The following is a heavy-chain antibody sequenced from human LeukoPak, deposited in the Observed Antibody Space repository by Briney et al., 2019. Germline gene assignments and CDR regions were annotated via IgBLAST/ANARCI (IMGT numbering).Heavy chain of an antibody. J-gene: IGHJ6*02. CDR1: GFTFSDYY. D-gene: IGHD5-18*01. CDR3: ARDRIQLWLPYGMDV. CDR2: ISSSGSTI. Sequence: GGSLRLSCAASGFTFSDYYTSWIRQAPGKGLEWVSYISSSGSTIYYADSVKGRFTISRDNAKNSLYLQMNSLRAEDTAVYYCARDRIQLWLPYGMDVWGQGTTVTVSS. V-gene: IGHV3-11*01.